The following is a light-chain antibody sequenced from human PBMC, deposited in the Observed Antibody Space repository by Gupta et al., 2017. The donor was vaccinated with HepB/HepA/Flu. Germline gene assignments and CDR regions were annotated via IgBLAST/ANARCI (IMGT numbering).Light chain of an antibody. V-gene: IGKV2D-29*01. CDR2: ELP. CDR1: QSLLHSDGKTY. CDR3: MQRVQFPRS. Sequence: DIVMTQTPLSLSATPGQPASMSCKSSQSLLHSDGKTYLHWYLQKPGQPPQLLIYELPNRFSGVPDRFSVSGSGTDFTLKISRVEAEDVGVYYCMQRVQFPRSFGQGTKLEIK. J-gene: IGKJ2*04.